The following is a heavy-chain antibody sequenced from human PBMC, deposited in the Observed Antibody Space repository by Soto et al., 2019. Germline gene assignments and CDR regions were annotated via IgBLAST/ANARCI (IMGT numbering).Heavy chain of an antibody. D-gene: IGHD6-19*01. CDR3: AKEAEVNTGWGLDH. J-gene: IGHJ4*02. CDR2: VWHDGKKK. V-gene: IGHV3-33*06. CDR1: GFTFSYFA. Sequence: QVQLVESGGGVVQPGRSLRLSCAASGFTFSYFAMHWVRQAPGKGLEWVAVVWHDGKKKYYADSVKGRLTISRDNSENMVYLQVNSLRAEDTAVYYCAKEAEVNTGWGLDHWGQGTLVTVSS.